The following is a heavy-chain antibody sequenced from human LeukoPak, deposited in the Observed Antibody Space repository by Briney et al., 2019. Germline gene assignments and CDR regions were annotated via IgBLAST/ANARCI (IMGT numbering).Heavy chain of an antibody. CDR3: ARDQVDRIWYFDY. CDR1: GFTFSSYA. J-gene: IGHJ4*02. V-gene: IGHV3-30-3*01. D-gene: IGHD1-14*01. CDR2: ISYDGSNK. Sequence: QPGRSLRLSCAASGFTFSSYAMHWVRQAPGKGLEWVAVISYDGSNKYYADSMKGRFTISRDNAKNSLSLQMNSLRAEDTAVYYCARDQVDRIWYFDYWGQGTLVTVSS.